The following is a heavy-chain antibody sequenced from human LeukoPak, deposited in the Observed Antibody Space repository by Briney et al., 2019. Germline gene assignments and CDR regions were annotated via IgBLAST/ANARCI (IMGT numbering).Heavy chain of an antibody. CDR3: ARDRDGYNRGPFDY. V-gene: IGHV1-69*13. D-gene: IGHD5-24*01. J-gene: IGHJ4*02. CDR1: GGTFSSYA. CDR2: IIPIFGTA. Sequence: SVKVSCKASGGTFSSYAISWVRQAPGQGLEWMGGIIPIFGTANYAQKFQGRVTITADESTSTAYMELSSLRSEDTAVYYCARDRDGYNRGPFDYWGQGTLVTVSS.